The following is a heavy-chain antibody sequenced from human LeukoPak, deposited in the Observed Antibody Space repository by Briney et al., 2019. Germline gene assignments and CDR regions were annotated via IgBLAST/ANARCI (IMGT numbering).Heavy chain of an antibody. D-gene: IGHD5-12*01. Sequence: VSVKVSCKASGYTFTSYGISWVRQAPGQGLEWMGWISAYNGNTNYAQKLQGRVTMTTDTSTSTAYMELGSLRSDDTAVYYCARGLQENLAWLQAFSAFDIWGQGTMVTVSS. V-gene: IGHV1-18*01. J-gene: IGHJ3*02. CDR1: GYTFTSYG. CDR2: ISAYNGNT. CDR3: ARGLQENLAWLQAFSAFDI.